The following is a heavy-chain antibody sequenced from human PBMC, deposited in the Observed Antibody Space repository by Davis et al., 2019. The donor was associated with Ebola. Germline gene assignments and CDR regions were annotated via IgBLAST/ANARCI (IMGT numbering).Heavy chain of an antibody. CDR3: ASGTEVVY. CDR1: GYTFTSYY. J-gene: IGHJ4*02. Sequence: ASVKVSCKASGYTFTSYYMHWVRQAPGQGLEWMGIINPSGGSTSYAQKFQGRVTITADESTSTAYMELSSLRSEDTAVYYCASGTEVVYWGQGTLVTVSS. V-gene: IGHV1-46*01. CDR2: INPSGGST. D-gene: IGHD2-8*02.